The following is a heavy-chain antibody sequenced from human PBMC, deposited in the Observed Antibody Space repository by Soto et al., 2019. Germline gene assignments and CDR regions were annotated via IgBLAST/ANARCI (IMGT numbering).Heavy chain of an antibody. Sequence: SETLSLTCAVYGGSVNGYYWNWMRQPPGKGLEWIGEINHTGGTHYNPSLKSRVTMSVDTSKNQFSLRLSSVTAADTAIYYCATRITVFGLLIPPFDPWGQGTQVTVSS. V-gene: IGHV4-34*01. J-gene: IGHJ5*02. D-gene: IGHD3-3*01. CDR3: ATRITVFGLLIPPFDP. CDR1: GGSVNGYY. CDR2: INHTGGT.